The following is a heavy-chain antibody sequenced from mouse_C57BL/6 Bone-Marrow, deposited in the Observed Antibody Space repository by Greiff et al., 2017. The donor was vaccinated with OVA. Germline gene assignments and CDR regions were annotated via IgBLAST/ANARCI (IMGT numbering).Heavy chain of an antibody. CDR2: IHPNSGST. Sequence: VQLQQPGAELVKPGASVKLSCKASGYTLTSYWMHWVKPCPGQGLEWIGMIHPNSGSTNYNEKFKSKATLTVDRSASTAYMQLSRLTSEASAVYCCARENSDVWGTGTTVTVSP. CDR3: ARENSDV. J-gene: IGHJ1*03. V-gene: IGHV1-64*01. CDR1: GYTLTSYW.